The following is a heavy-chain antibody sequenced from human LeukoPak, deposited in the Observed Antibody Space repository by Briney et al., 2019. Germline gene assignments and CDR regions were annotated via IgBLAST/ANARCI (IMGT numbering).Heavy chain of an antibody. CDR1: GFTFSDYY. CDR2: ISSSSSYT. Sequence: GGSLRLSCAASGFTFSDYYMSWIRQAPGKGLEWVSYISSSSSYTNYADSVKGRFTISRDNSKNTLYLQMNSLRAEDTAVYYCASNGDQYYFDYWGQGTLVTVSS. CDR3: ASNGDQYYFDY. J-gene: IGHJ4*02. D-gene: IGHD4-17*01. V-gene: IGHV3-11*03.